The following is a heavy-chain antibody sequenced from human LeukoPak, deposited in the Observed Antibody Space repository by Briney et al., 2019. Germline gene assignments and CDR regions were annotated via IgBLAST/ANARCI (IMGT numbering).Heavy chain of an antibody. CDR1: GFTFDDCA. CDR3: AKDRCSGWSCGMDV. D-gene: IGHD6-19*01. V-gene: IGHV3-9*01. Sequence: PGGSLRLSCAASGFTFDDCAMHWVRQAPGKGLEWVSGITWNSGSIGYADSVKGRFTISRDNAKNFLYLQMNSLRAEDTAFYYCAKDRCSGWSCGMDVWGQGTTVTVSS. CDR2: ITWNSGSI. J-gene: IGHJ6*02.